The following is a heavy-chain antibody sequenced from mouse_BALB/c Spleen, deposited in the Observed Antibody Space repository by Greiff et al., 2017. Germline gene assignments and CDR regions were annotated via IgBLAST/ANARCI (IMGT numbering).Heavy chain of an antibody. CDR3: ASRAMDY. CDR1: GYSFTDYI. J-gene: IGHJ4*01. Sequence: VQLKQTGPELVKPGASVKISCKASGYSFTDYIMLWVKQSHGKSLEWIGNINPYYGSTSYNLKFKGKATLTVDKSSSTAYMQLNSLTSEDSAVYYCASRAMDYWGQGTSVTVSS. CDR2: INPYYGST. V-gene: IGHV1-39*01.